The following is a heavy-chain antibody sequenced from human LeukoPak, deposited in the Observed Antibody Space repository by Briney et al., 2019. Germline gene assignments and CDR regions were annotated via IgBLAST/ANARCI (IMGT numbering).Heavy chain of an antibody. CDR2: IKPSGGST. V-gene: IGHV1-46*01. D-gene: IGHD2-8*01. CDR1: GYTFTSYY. J-gene: IGHJ4*02. Sequence: ASVKVSCKASGYTFTSYYMHWVRQAPGQGLEWMGIIKPSGGSTSYAQKFQGRVTMTRDTSTSTVYMELSSLRSGDTAVYYCATAPNGGNAYWGQGTLVTVSS. CDR3: ATAPNGGNAY.